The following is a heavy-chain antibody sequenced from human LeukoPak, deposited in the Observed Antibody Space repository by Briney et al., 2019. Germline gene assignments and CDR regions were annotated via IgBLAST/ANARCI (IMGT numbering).Heavy chain of an antibody. D-gene: IGHD3-10*01. CDR3: AKSLYGSGSYYNWFDP. CDR2: INHRGST. J-gene: IGHJ5*02. Sequence: SETLSLTCVVYGGSFSGYYWSWVRQSPGEGVEWVGEINHRGSTNYNPSLKRRVTISLDTSKNQFSLKLSSVPAADTAVYYCAKSLYGSGSYYNWFDPWGQGTLVTVSS. V-gene: IGHV4-34*01. CDR1: GGSFSGYY.